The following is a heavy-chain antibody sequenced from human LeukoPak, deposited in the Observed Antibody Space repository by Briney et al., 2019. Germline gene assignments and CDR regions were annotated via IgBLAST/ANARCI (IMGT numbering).Heavy chain of an antibody. J-gene: IGHJ5*02. CDR2: IKQDGSEK. V-gene: IGHV3-7*03. CDR1: GYTFSSYW. Sequence: PGGSLRLSCADSGYTFSSYWMSWVRQAPGKGLEWVANIKQDGSEKYYVDSVKGRFTISRDNAKNSLYLQMNSLRAEDTAVYYCASLPGYSSGWYGWFDPWGQGTLVTVSS. CDR3: ASLPGYSSGWYGWFDP. D-gene: IGHD6-19*01.